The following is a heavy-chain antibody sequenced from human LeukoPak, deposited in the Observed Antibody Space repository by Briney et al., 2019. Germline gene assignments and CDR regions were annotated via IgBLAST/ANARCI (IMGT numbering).Heavy chain of an antibody. CDR1: GFTFSSYE. V-gene: IGHV3-48*03. D-gene: IGHD6-19*01. Sequence: GGSLRLSYAASGFTFSSYEMNWVRQAPGKGLEWVSYISSSGSTIYYADSVKGRFTISRDNAKNSLYLQMNSLRAEDTAVYYCARDSSGWYRFEYWGPGTLGTVSS. CDR3: ARDSSGWYRFEY. CDR2: ISSSGSTI. J-gene: IGHJ4*02.